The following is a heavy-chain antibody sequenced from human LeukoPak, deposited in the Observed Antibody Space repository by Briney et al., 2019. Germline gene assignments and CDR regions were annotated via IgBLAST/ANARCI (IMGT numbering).Heavy chain of an antibody. J-gene: IGHJ3*02. D-gene: IGHD2-21*01. CDR2: IYTSGST. CDR1: GGSISSYY. Sequence: PSETLSLTCTVSGGSISSYYWSWIRQPAGKGLEWIGRIYTSGSTNYNPSLKSRVTMSVDTSENQFSLKLSSVTAADTAVYYCARADYCGGDCVDAFDIWGQGTMVTVSS. CDR3: ARADYCGGDCVDAFDI. V-gene: IGHV4-4*07.